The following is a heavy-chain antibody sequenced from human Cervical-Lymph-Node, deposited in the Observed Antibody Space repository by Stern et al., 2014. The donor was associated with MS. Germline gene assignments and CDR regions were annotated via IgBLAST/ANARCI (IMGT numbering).Heavy chain of an antibody. D-gene: IGHD1-26*01. V-gene: IGHV1-46*01. CDR2: LSPNGGNT. CDR3: AIAGLSGETALDY. CDR1: GYTFTTFY. Sequence: QLVQSGADVKKPGASVKVSCKASGYTFTTFYIHWVRKAPGQGLEWMGILSPNGGNTSYAQKFQGRVTMTRDTSTSTAYMDLSSLRPDDTAVYFCAIAGLSGETALDYWGQGTLVSVSS. J-gene: IGHJ4*02.